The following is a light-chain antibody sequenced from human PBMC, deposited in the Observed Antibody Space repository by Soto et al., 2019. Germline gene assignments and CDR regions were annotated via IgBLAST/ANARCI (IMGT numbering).Light chain of an antibody. CDR2: VVT. J-gene: IGLJ1*01. CDR1: SIDVGGSGF. V-gene: IGLV2-11*01. CDR3: CSYTATHTYI. Sequence: QSALTQPRSVSGSPGQSVTISCTGTSIDVGGSGFVSWYQQHPDKAPKLMIYVVTQRPSGVPDRFSGSKSGSTASLTISGLQAEDEADYYCCSYTATHTYIFGTGTKLTVL.